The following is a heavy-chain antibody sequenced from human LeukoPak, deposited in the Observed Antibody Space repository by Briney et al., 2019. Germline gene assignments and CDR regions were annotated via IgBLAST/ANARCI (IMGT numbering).Heavy chain of an antibody. Sequence: ASVKVSCKASGYTFINYAINWGRQAPGQRPEWIGWINAGNGNTKYSQKFQGRVTITRDTSASTAYMELSWLTSEDTGIYYCARGPRAAADDYWGQGTLVTVSS. J-gene: IGHJ4*02. D-gene: IGHD6-13*01. CDR2: INAGNGNT. CDR1: GYTFINYA. V-gene: IGHV1-3*01. CDR3: ARGPRAAADDY.